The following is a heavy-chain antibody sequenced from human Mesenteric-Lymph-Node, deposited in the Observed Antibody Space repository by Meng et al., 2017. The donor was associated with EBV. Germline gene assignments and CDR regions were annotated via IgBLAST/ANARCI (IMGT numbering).Heavy chain of an antibody. CDR2: INPSGDFT. CDR1: GYTFTRYY. J-gene: IGHJ5*02. Sequence: QVQLVQSGAEVKKPGASVKVSCKGSGYTFTRYYIHWVQQAPGQGLEWMGIINPSGDFTSYAPKFQGRVTMTRDTSTNTVYMELSSLRSEDTAVYFCASAWGSGSELDPWGQGTLVTVSS. CDR3: ASAWGSGSELDP. V-gene: IGHV1-46*01. D-gene: IGHD3-22*01.